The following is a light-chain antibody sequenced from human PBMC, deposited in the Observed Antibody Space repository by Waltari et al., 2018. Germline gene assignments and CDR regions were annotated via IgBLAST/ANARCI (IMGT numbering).Light chain of an antibody. CDR2: EVY. J-gene: IGLJ2*01. CDR3: CSYAGGGSLI. V-gene: IGLV2-23*02. Sequence: QSALTQPASVSGSPGQSITISCTGDSSNIGKYKLISWYQLSPGKAPNLVIFEVYKRPSGASIRFSGAQSGNTASLTISGLQADDEGDYYCCSYAGGGSLIFGGGTKLTV. CDR1: SSNIGKYKL.